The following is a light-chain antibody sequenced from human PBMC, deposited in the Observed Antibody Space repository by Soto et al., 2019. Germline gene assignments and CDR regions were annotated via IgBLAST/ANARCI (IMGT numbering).Light chain of an antibody. Sequence: DIQMTQSPSSLSASVGDRVTITCQASEDISDNLNWYQQKPGKAPNLLIYDATDLEAGVPLRFSGTGAGTHFTLVISSLQPEDTAIYFCQQYEDLPLTFGGGTKVEL. CDR3: QQYEDLPLT. V-gene: IGKV1-33*01. CDR2: DAT. CDR1: EDISDN. J-gene: IGKJ4*01.